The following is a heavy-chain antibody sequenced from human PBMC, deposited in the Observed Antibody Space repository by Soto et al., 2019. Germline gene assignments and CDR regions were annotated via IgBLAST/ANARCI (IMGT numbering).Heavy chain of an antibody. CDR3: ARDSPPPRE. CDR2: ISYSGST. CDR1: GGSISSGNYY. V-gene: IGHV4-30-4*02. Sequence: SETLSLTCTVSGGSISSGNYYWSWIRQPPGKGLEWIGFISYSGSTYYNPSLKSRVTISVDTSTSTAYMELRSLRSDDTAVYYCARDSPPPREWGQGTLVTVSS. J-gene: IGHJ4*02.